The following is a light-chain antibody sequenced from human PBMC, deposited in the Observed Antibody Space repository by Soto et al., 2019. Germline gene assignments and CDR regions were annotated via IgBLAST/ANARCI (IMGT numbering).Light chain of an antibody. CDR2: NNN. V-gene: IGLV1-44*01. CDR3: AAWDDSLNGFFV. Sequence: QYVLTQPPSASGTPGQRVTISCSGSSSNIGSNAVTWYQHLPGAAPKLLITNNNHRPSGVPDRFSGSKSGTSASLTISGLHSEDDGDYYCAAWDDSLNGFFVFGTGTKVTVL. J-gene: IGLJ1*01. CDR1: SSNIGSNA.